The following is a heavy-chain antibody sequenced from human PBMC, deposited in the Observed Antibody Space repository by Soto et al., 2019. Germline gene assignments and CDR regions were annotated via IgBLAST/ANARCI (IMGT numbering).Heavy chain of an antibody. CDR1: GFTFSSYG. D-gene: IGHD3-3*01. CDR3: AKERGTGDFWSGYYTGGWSNYYDGMGV. CDR2: ISYDGSNK. J-gene: IGHJ6*02. V-gene: IGHV3-30*18. Sequence: GGSLRLSCAASGFTFSSYGMHWVRQAPGKGLEWVAVISYDGSNKYYADSVKGRFTISRDNSKNTLYLQMNSLRAEDTAVYYCAKERGTGDFWSGYYTGGWSNYYDGMGVWGQGTTVTVSS.